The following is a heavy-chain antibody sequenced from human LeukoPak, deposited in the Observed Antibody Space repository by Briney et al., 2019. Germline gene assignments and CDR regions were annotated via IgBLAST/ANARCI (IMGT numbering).Heavy chain of an antibody. V-gene: IGHV4-31*03. CDR1: GGSISSGGYY. CDR2: IYYSGST. J-gene: IGHJ6*03. CDR3: ARLAVVVPAARDYYYMDV. Sequence: KASETLSLTCTVSGGSISSGGYYWSWIRQHPGKGLEWIGYIYYSGSTYYNPSLKSRVTISVDTSKNQFSLKLSSVTAADTAVYYCARLAVVVPAARDYYYMDVWGKGTTVTVSS. D-gene: IGHD2-2*01.